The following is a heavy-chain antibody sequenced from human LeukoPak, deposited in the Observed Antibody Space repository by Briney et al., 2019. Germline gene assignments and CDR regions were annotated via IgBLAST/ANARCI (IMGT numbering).Heavy chain of an antibody. CDR1: GFTFSSYG. Sequence: GGSLRLSCAASGFTFSSYGMHWVRQAPGKGLEWVALISYDGSYKYYADSVKGRFTISRDNSKNTLYLQMNSLRAEDTAVYYCARDTYYDSSGYLGYWGQGTLVTVSS. CDR3: ARDTYYDSSGYLGY. CDR2: ISYDGSYK. V-gene: IGHV3-30*03. J-gene: IGHJ4*02. D-gene: IGHD3-22*01.